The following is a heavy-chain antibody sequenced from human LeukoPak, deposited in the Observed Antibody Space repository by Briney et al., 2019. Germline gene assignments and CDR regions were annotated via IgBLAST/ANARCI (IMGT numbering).Heavy chain of an antibody. CDR1: GFTFSSYE. J-gene: IGHJ4*02. CDR3: ARGRSGWYSGFDY. Sequence: GGSLRLSCAASGFTFSSYEMNWVRQAPGKGLEWVSYISGSGATIYYADSVKGRFTISRDNAENSLNLQMNSLRAEDTAVYYCARGRSGWYSGFDYWGPGTLGTVSS. CDR2: ISGSGATI. D-gene: IGHD6-19*01. V-gene: IGHV3-48*03.